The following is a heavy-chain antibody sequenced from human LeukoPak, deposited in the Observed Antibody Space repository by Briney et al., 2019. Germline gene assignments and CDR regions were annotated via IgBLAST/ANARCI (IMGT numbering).Heavy chain of an antibody. CDR2: FSGDSINI. CDR3: ARDSNWAFDY. J-gene: IGHJ4*02. Sequence: GGSLRLSCAASGFTFSSYCMSWVRQAPGKGLEWISYFSGDSINIWYADSVKGRFTISRDNGKNSVFLQMNSLRDEDSAVYYCARDSNWAFDYWGQGTLVTVSS. V-gene: IGHV3-48*02. D-gene: IGHD7-27*01. CDR1: GFTFSSYC.